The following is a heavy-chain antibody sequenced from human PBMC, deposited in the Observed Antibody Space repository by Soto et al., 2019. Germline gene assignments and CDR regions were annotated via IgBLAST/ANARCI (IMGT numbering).Heavy chain of an antibody. CDR2: ISYDGNNK. V-gene: IGHV3-30-3*01. Sequence: QVQLVESGGGVVQPGRSLRLSCAASGFTFSNYAMYWVRQAPGKGLEWVAVISYDGNNKYYADSVKGRFTISRDNSKXTXXXQXXSLRAEDTAVYYCARAGXXXXXXXXXXXXXXGMDVWGQGTTVTVSS. CDR1: GFTFSNYA. J-gene: IGHJ6*02. CDR3: ARAGXXXXXXXXXXXXXXGMDV.